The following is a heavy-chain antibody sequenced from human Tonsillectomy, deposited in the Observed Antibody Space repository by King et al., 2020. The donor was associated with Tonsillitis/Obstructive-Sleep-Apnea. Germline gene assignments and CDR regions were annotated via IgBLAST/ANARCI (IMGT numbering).Heavy chain of an antibody. CDR1: GYSFTNYW. Sequence: VQLVESGAEVRKPGESLKISCKGSGYSFTNYWIGWVRQMPGKGLEWMGIIYPCDSDTRYSPSFQGQVTISADKSISTAYLQWSSLKASDTAMYYCARRRVDSKWPYYYYYMDVWGKGTTVTVSS. V-gene: IGHV5-51*01. J-gene: IGHJ6*03. CDR3: ARRRVDSKWPYYYYYMDV. D-gene: IGHD3/OR15-3a*01. CDR2: IYPCDSDT.